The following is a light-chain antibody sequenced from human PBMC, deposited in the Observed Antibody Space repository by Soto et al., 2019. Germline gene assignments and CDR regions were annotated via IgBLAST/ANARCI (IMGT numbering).Light chain of an antibody. CDR2: EIN. V-gene: IGLV2-8*01. J-gene: IGLJ1*01. CDR1: RSDIGDSNF. CDR3: GSYAGNTNFV. Sequence: QSALTQPPSASGSPGRSVTIPCTGTRSDIGDSNFVSWYQQHPGEAPKLLIFEINKRPSGVPGRFSGSKSGNTASLTVSGLQAEDEADYYCGSYAGNTNFVFGTGTKVT.